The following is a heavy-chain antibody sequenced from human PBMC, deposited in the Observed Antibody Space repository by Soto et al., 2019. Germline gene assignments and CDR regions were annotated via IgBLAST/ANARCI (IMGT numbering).Heavy chain of an antibody. CDR3: AKGRYDFWSPYYFDS. CDR1: GLNFDDFA. CDR2: ITWNSRVL. J-gene: IGHJ4*02. Sequence: GGSLVLSCVGTGLNFDDFAMHWVRPAPGKGLEWVSGITWNSRVLAYAXXVKGRFXIXXXXAXXXLXLQMDSLRDEHTALYYCAKGRYDFWSPYYFDSWGQGTLVTVSS. V-gene: IGHV3-9*01. D-gene: IGHD3-3*01.